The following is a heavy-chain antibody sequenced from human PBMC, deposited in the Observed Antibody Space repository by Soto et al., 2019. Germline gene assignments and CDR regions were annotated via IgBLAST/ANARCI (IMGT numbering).Heavy chain of an antibody. CDR1: GGTFSSYA. CDR2: IIPIFGTA. V-gene: IGHV1-69*01. J-gene: IGHJ4*02. D-gene: IGHD3-22*01. Sequence: QVQLVQSEAEVKKPGSTVKVSCKASGGTFSSYAISWVRQAPGQGLEWMGGIIPIFGTAYYAQKFQGRVTITADESTSTAYMELSSLRSEDTAVYYCARLVNYYDSSGSVDYWGQGTLVTVSS. CDR3: ARLVNYYDSSGSVDY.